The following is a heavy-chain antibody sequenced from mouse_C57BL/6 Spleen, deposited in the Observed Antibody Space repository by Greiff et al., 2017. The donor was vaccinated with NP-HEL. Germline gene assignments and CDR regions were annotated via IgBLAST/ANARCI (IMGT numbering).Heavy chain of an antibody. CDR2: ISYDGSN. D-gene: IGHD2-4*01. Sequence: DVQLQESGPGLVKPSQSLSLTCSVTGYSITSGYYWNWIRQFPGNKLEWMGYISYDGSNNYNPSLKNRISITRDTSKNQFFLKLNSVTTEDTATYYCARGGYDYDEDYAMDYWGQGTSVTVSS. CDR1: GYSITSGYY. V-gene: IGHV3-6*01. CDR3: ARGGYDYDEDYAMDY. J-gene: IGHJ4*01.